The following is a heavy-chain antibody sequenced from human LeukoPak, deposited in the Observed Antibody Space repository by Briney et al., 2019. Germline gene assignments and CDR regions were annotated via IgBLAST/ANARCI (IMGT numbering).Heavy chain of an antibody. J-gene: IGHJ4*02. V-gene: IGHV3-23*01. CDR1: GFTFSSYA. CDR2: ISGSGGST. D-gene: IGHD6-13*01. CDR3: AKRIAPPFYYFDY. Sequence: GGALRLSCAASGFTFSSYAMSWVRQAPGKGLEWVSAISGSGGSTYYADSVKGRFTISRDNSKNTLYLQMNSLRAEDTAVYYCAKRIAPPFYYFDYWGQGPLVTVSS.